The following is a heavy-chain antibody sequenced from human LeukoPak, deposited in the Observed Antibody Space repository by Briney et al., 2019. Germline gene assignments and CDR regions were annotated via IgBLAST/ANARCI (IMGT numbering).Heavy chain of an antibody. CDR3: ARGVYSSSWYGVYYYYYYMDV. V-gene: IGHV3-23*01. D-gene: IGHD6-13*01. CDR2: ISGGGRSA. J-gene: IGHJ6*03. CDR1: GFSFSSSG. Sequence: GGSLRLSCAASGFSFSSSGMTWVRQAPGKGLEWVSGISGGGRSAYYADCVRGRFTISRDNSKNTLYLQMNSLRAEDTAVYYCARGVYSSSWYGVYYYYYYMDVWGKGTTATVSS.